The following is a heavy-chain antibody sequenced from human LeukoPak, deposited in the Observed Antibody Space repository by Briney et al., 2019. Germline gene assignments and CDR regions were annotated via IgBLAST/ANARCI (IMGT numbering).Heavy chain of an antibody. J-gene: IGHJ4*02. V-gene: IGHV4-34*01. CDR2: INHSGST. Sequence: PSETLSLTCAVYGGSFSGYYWSWIRQPPGKGLEWIGEINHSGSTNYNPSLKSRVTISVDTSKNQFSLKLSSVTAADTAVYYCARGRMAVAGSYEYWGQGTLVTVSS. D-gene: IGHD6-19*01. CDR3: ARGRMAVAGSYEY. CDR1: GGSFSGYY.